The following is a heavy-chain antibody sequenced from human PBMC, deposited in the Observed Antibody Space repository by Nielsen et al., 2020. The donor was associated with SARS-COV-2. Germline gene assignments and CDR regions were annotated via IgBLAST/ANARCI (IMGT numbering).Heavy chain of an antibody. J-gene: IGHJ4*02. CDR3: ARDAAWGDSSSSY. CDR2: IYSGGST. D-gene: IGHD6-6*01. CDR1: GFTVSSNY. Sequence: GKSLKISCAASGFTVSSNYMSWVRQAPGKGLEWVSVIYSGGSTYYADSVKGRFTISRDNSKNTLYLQMNSLRAEDTAVYYCARDAAWGDSSSSYWGQGTLVTVSS. V-gene: IGHV3-53*01.